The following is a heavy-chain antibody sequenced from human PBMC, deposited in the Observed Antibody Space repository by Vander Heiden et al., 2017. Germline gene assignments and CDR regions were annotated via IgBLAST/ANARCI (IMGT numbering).Heavy chain of an antibody. Sequence: QVQLVQSGAEVKKPGASVKVSCKVSGYTLTELSMQRVRQAPGKGLGWIGCFDLEDGETIYAQKFQGRFTMTEDTSTDTAYMEVSSLRSEYTAVYYCATDPRISIAAACTPVYGMDVWGQGTTVTVSS. CDR3: ATDPRISIAAACTPVYGMDV. V-gene: IGHV1-24*01. CDR2: FDLEDGET. J-gene: IGHJ6*02. D-gene: IGHD6-13*01. CDR1: GYTLTELS.